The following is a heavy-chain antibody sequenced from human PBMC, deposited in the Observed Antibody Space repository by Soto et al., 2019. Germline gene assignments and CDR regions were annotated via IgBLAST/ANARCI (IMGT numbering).Heavy chain of an antibody. D-gene: IGHD3-16*01. CDR2: LSWNSDNI. CDR3: SKGTVDYVSWYFDL. CDR1: GFIFDDYA. V-gene: IGHV3-9*01. J-gene: IGHJ2*01. Sequence: EVQLLESGGGLVQPGRSLRLSCAASGFIFDDYAMHWVRQAPGKGLEWVSGLSWNSDNIGYADSVKGRFTISRDNAENSLYLQMSSLRPEDTALYYCSKGTVDYVSWYFDLWGGGTLVTVSS.